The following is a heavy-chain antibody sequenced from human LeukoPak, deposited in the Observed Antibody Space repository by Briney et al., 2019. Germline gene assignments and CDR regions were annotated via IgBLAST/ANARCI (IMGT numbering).Heavy chain of an antibody. CDR3: APYYYDSSGYYFGAFDI. Sequence: PSETLSLTCTVSGGSISSSSYYWGWIRQPPRKGLEWIGRIYYSGSTYYNPSLKSRVTISVDTSKNQFSLKLSSVTAADTAVYYCAPYYYDSSGYYFGAFDIWGQGTMVTVSS. V-gene: IGHV4-39*01. CDR2: IYYSGST. D-gene: IGHD3-22*01. CDR1: GGSISSSSYY. J-gene: IGHJ3*02.